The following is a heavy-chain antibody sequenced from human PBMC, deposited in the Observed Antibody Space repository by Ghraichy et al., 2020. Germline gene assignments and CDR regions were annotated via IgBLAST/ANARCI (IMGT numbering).Heavy chain of an antibody. CDR1: GFTFSSYA. Sequence: GESLNISCAASGFTFSSYAMSWVRQAPGKGLEWVSAISNSGDRTFYADSVKGRFTISRDNSKSTLYLQMNSLRAEDTAVYYCAKDGSVGYSYGFLVYWGQGTLVTVSS. V-gene: IGHV3-23*01. CDR3: AKDGSVGYSYGFLVY. D-gene: IGHD5-18*01. CDR2: ISNSGDRT. J-gene: IGHJ4*02.